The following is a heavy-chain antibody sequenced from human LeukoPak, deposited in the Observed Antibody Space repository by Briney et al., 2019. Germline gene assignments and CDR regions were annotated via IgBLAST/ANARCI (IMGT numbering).Heavy chain of an antibody. Sequence: GGSLRLSCAVSGITVSTNYMSWVRQTPGKGPEWVSVIYSGGQTYYADSVKGRFTISRDNSKNTLYLQITSLRAEDTAVYYCATMVRGTASGYWGQGTLVTVSS. J-gene: IGHJ4*02. CDR3: ATMVRGTASGY. D-gene: IGHD3-10*01. CDR1: GITVSTNY. CDR2: IYSGGQT. V-gene: IGHV3-66*01.